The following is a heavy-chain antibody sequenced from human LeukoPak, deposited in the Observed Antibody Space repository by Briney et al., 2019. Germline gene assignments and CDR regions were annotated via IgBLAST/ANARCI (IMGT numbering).Heavy chain of an antibody. CDR1: GFTFSSYR. Sequence: RGGSLRLSCAASGFTFSSYRLSWVRQAPGKGLEWVSTLSDRGDDTYYADSVKGRFTISRDNSKNTLYLQMNSLRAEDTAIYYCTSFAPYEAFDIWGQGTMVTVSS. J-gene: IGHJ3*02. CDR3: TSFAPYEAFDI. CDR2: LSDRGDDT. V-gene: IGHV3-23*01.